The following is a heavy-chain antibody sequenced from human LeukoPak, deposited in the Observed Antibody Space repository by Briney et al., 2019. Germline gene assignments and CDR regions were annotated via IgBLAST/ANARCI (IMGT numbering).Heavy chain of an antibody. CDR2: FDPEDGET. J-gene: IGHJ4*02. CDR1: GYTLTELS. Sequence: ASVKVSCKVSGYTLTELSMHWVRQAPGKGLEWMGGFDPEDGETIYAQKFQGRVTMTEDTSTDTAYMELSSLRSEDTAVYHCATSSRSVSGGGYWGQGTLVTVSS. D-gene: IGHD1-14*01. V-gene: IGHV1-24*01. CDR3: ATSSRSVSGGGY.